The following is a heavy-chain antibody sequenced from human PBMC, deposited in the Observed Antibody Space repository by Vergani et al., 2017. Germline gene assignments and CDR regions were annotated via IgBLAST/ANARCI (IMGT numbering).Heavy chain of an antibody. J-gene: IGHJ6*02. D-gene: IGHD6-13*01. Sequence: QVQLVQSGAEVKKPGASVKVSCKASGYTFTSYGISWVRQAPGQGLEWMGWISAYNGNTNYAQKLQGRVTMTTDTSTSTAHMELRSLRSEDTAVYYCAAADTTGSIAAAGGYDYYYYYGMDVWGQGTTVTVSS. V-gene: IGHV1-18*04. CDR1: GYTFTSYG. CDR3: AAADTTGSIAAAGGYDYYYYYGMDV. CDR2: ISAYNGNT.